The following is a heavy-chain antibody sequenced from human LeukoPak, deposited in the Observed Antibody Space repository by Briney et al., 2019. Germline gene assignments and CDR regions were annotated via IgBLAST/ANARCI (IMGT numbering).Heavy chain of an antibody. V-gene: IGHV4-4*09. J-gene: IGHJ4*02. CDR3: ARSGLSGEGQSDY. Sequence: SETLSLTCTVSGGSISSYFWSWIRQPPGQGLEWIGYIYSSGSTDYSPSLKSRVTISVDTSKNQFSLKLSSVTAADTAVYYCARSGLSGEGQSDYWGQGTLVTVSS. CDR1: GGSISSYF. CDR2: IYSSGST. D-gene: IGHD3-16*01.